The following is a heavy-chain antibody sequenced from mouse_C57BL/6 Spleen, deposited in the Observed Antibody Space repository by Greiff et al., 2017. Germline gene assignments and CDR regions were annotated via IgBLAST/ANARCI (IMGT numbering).Heavy chain of an antibody. V-gene: IGHV14-1*01. J-gene: IGHJ4*01. CDR3: TTKGSSGYVYYYAMDY. Sequence: EVQLQQSGAELVRPGASVKLSCTASGFNIKDYYMHWVKQRPEQGLEWIGRIDPEDGDTEYAPKFQGKATMTADTSSNTAYLQLRSLTSEDTAVYYCTTKGSSGYVYYYAMDYWGQGTSVTVSS. CDR1: GFNIKDYY. D-gene: IGHD3-2*02. CDR2: IDPEDGDT.